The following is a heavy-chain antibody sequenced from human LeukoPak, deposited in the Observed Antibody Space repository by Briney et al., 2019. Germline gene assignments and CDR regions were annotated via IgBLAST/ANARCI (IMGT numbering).Heavy chain of an antibody. CDR3: ARGGISIFGVVIHSDY. Sequence: GGSLRLSCADSGFSFSSYTMNWVRQAPGKGLEWVSGISDSGGITYYADSVKGRFTISRDNSKNTLYLQMNSLRAEDTALYYCARGGISIFGVVIHSDYWGQGTLVTVSS. D-gene: IGHD3-3*01. V-gene: IGHV3-23*01. CDR2: ISDSGGIT. CDR1: GFSFSSYT. J-gene: IGHJ4*02.